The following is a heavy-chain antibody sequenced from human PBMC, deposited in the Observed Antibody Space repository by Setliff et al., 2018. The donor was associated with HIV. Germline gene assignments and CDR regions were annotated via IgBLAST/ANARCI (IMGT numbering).Heavy chain of an antibody. CDR1: GFTFNHAW. V-gene: IGHV3-15*01. Sequence: GGSLRLSCVVSGFTFNHAWMGWVRQAPGKGLEWVGRIKSKADAGTTDYTAPVKGRFTISSDNSKNMLYLQMNSLRAEDTAVYYCAKDFHSSGWPYYFDYWGQGTLVTVSS. CDR3: AKDFHSSGWPYYFDY. CDR2: IKSKADAGTT. J-gene: IGHJ4*02. D-gene: IGHD6-19*01.